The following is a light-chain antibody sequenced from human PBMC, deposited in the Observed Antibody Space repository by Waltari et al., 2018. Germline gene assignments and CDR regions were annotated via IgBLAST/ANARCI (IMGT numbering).Light chain of an antibody. V-gene: IGLV1-47*01. CDR1: TSNVGTNY. CDR2: KNH. J-gene: IGLJ1*01. Sequence: SVLTQPPSVSGTPGQRVTISCSGSTSNVGTNYVFWYPLLPGAAPRLLIYKNHQRPSGVPARFSGSKSGTSASLAISGLRSEDEGDYYCAVWEGSLKVFGAGTKVTVL. CDR3: AVWEGSLKV.